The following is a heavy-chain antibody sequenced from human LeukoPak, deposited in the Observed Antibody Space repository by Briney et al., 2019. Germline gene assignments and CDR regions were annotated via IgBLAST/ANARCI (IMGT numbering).Heavy chain of an antibody. CDR3: AREGYHDRSGYEDY. Sequence: RPGGSLRLSCAASGFTLDDYGMGWVRQAPGKVLEWVSGINWNGGTIGYADSVKGRFTISRDNAKNSLYLQMSSLRAEDTALYYCAREGYHDRSGYEDYWGQGTLVTVSS. J-gene: IGHJ4*02. CDR1: GFTLDDYG. CDR2: INWNGGTI. D-gene: IGHD3-22*01. V-gene: IGHV3-20*04.